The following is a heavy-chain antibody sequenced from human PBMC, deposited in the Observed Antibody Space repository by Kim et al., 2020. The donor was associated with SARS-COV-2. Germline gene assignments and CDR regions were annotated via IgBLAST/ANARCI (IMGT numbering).Heavy chain of an antibody. CDR2: IYYSGST. CDR3: AREDGNSSGWYSIDY. V-gene: IGHV4-61*01. Sequence: SETLSLTCTVSGGSVSSGSYYWSWIRQPPGKGLEWIGYIYYSGSTNYNPSLKSRVTISVDTSKNQFSLKLSSVTAADTAVYYFAREDGNSSGWYSIDYWGQGTLVTVSS. CDR1: GGSVSSGSYY. D-gene: IGHD6-19*01. J-gene: IGHJ4*02.